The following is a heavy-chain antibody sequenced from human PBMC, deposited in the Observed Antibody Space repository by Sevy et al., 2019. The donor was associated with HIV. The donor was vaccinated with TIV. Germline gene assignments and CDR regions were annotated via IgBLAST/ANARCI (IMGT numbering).Heavy chain of an antibody. CDR3: VRAIAADASL. CDR2: IKQDGSVK. Sequence: GGSVRLSCAASGFTLNSYWMSWVRQAPGKGVEWVANIKQDGSVKYYVDSVKGRFTISRDNARNLVYLQMSSLTAEDTALYYCVRAIAADASLWGQGTLVTVSS. J-gene: IGHJ4*02. V-gene: IGHV3-7*01. CDR1: GFTLNSYW. D-gene: IGHD6-13*01.